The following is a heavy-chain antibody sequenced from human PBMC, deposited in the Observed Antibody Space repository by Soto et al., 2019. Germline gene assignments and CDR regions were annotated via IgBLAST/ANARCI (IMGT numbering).Heavy chain of an antibody. CDR1: AYTFTSYV. Sequence: GDSVKVSCKASAYTFTSYVSSWVRQAPGQGLEWMGWISAYNGNTNYAQKLQGRVTMTTDTSTSTAYMELSSLRSEDTAVYYCARAADGLDPWGQGTLVTVSS. CDR2: ISAYNGNT. J-gene: IGHJ5*02. V-gene: IGHV1-18*01. CDR3: ARAADGLDP.